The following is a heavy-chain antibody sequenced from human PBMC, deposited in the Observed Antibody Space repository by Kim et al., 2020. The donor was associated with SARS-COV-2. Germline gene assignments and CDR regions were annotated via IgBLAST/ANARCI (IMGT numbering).Heavy chain of an antibody. J-gene: IGHJ4*02. V-gene: IGHV4-34*01. CDR3: ARAGYYYDSSGYYLDY. Sequence: SLKSRVTISVDTSKNQFSLKLSSVTAADTAVYYCARAGYYYDSSGYYLDYWGQGTLVTVSS. D-gene: IGHD3-22*01.